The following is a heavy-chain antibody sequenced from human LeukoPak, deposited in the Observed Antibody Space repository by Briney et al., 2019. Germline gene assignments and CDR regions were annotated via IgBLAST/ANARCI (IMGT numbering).Heavy chain of an antibody. CDR1: GFTFDGYG. CDR3: VRDLNIVGIGDAFDI. D-gene: IGHD2/OR15-2a*01. Sequence: GGSLRLSCAASGFTFDGYGMSWVRQAPGKGLEWVSGINWNGGSTGYADSVKGRFTISRDNAKNSLYLQMNSLRAEDTALYYCVRDLNIVGIGDAFDIWGQGTMVAVSS. J-gene: IGHJ3*02. CDR2: INWNGGST. V-gene: IGHV3-20*04.